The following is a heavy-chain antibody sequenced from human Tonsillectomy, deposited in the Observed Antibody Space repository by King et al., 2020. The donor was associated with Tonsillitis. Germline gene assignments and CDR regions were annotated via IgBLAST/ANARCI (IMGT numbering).Heavy chain of an antibody. V-gene: IGHV3-23*04. D-gene: IGHD6-19*01. CDR3: GKAQAVLGVPCFDS. CDR2: LSGGDSSF. CDR1: GSAFSFYA. J-gene: IGHJ4*02. Sequence: VQLVESGGALVQPGGALSLSCVASGSAFSFYAMSLVRQAPGKGLEWVSGLSGGDSSFYYTDSVKGRFLISRDNSKNTLYLQLYNLRGEDTAVYYCGKAQAVLGVPCFDSWGQGTLVTVSS.